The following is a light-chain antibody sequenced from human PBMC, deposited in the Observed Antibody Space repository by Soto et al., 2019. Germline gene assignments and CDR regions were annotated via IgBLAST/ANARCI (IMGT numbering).Light chain of an antibody. J-gene: IGKJ1*01. CDR2: DAS. V-gene: IGKV3-11*01. Sequence: EIFLTHSPDTLSLSPGEGAPLTSRASQIVTNYIAWYQQRPGQAPRLLIYDASNRATGVPARFSGSRSGTDFTLTISDLEPADFGLYYCQQRLNWPPGFGQGTKVDIK. CDR1: QIVTNY. CDR3: QQRLNWPPG.